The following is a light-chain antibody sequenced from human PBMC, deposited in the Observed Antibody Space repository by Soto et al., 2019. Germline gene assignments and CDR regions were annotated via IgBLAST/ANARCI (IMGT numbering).Light chain of an antibody. Sequence: IVLTQSPGTPSLSAGGRATLSCRASQSVSRRLAWYQHRPGQSPRLLISGASMRASGVPVRFSGIVSGTDGTITISRLQQEDGAVYDGQQRSNWTITFGQGARLEIK. J-gene: IGKJ5*01. V-gene: IGKV3D-20*02. CDR1: QSVSRR. CDR3: QQRSNWTIT. CDR2: GAS.